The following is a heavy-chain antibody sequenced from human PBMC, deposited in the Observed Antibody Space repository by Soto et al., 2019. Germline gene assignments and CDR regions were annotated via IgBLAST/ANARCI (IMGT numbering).Heavy chain of an antibody. V-gene: IGHV1-3*01. CDR1: GYTFTSYA. Sequence: ASVKVSCKASGYTFTSYAMHWVRPAPGQRLEWMGWINAGNGNTKYSQKFQGRVTITRDTSASTAYMELSSLRSEDTAVYYCARVSGTRGYSGYDPQGCLDYWGQGTLVTVSS. J-gene: IGHJ4*02. CDR3: ARVSGTRGYSGYDPQGCLDY. D-gene: IGHD5-12*01. CDR2: INAGNGNT.